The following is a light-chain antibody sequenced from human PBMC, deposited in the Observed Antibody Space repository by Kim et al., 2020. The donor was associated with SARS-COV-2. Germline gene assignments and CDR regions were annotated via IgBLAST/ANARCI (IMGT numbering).Light chain of an antibody. V-gene: IGLV3-27*01. Sequence: SVSPDQTARITCSGDVLAKNYARWFQQKPGQAPVLVIYKDSERPSGIPGRFSGSSSGTTVTLTISGAQVEDEADYYCYSAADNNKVFGGGTQLTVL. CDR2: KDS. J-gene: IGLJ3*02. CDR1: VLAKNY. CDR3: YSAADNNKV.